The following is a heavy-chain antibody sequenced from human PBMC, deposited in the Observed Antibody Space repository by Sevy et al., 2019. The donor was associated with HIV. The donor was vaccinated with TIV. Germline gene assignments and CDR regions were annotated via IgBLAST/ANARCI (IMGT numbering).Heavy chain of an antibody. Sequence: GGSLRLSCATSGFTFGDYCMSWVRQAPGKGLEWISFFKSKAHGGTAENAAYVKDRFTISRDDSKGIIYLQMNNLKTEDTAVYFCTRWSGSQSIFDYWGQGTLVTVSS. D-gene: IGHD1-26*01. CDR2: FKSKAHGGTA. CDR3: TRWSGSQSIFDY. CDR1: GFTFGDYC. V-gene: IGHV3-49*04. J-gene: IGHJ4*02.